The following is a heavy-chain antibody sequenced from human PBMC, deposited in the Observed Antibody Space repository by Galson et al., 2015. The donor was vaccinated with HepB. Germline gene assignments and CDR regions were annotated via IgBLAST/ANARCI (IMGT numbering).Heavy chain of an antibody. J-gene: IGHJ4*02. CDR2: ISGSGGST. CDR3: AKEGDGYPMRGGHFDY. Sequence: SLRLSCAASGFTFSSYAMSWVRQAPGKGLEWVSAISGSGGSTYYADSVKGRFTISRDNSKNTLYLQMNSLRAEDTAVYYCAKEGDGYPMRGGHFDYWGQGTLVTVSS. V-gene: IGHV3-23*01. D-gene: IGHD5-24*01. CDR1: GFTFSSYA.